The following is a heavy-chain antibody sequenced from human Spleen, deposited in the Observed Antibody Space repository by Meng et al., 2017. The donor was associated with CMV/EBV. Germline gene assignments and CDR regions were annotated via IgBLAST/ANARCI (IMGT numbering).Heavy chain of an antibody. D-gene: IGHD1-7*01. CDR3: SGSQRDWNYVGFDY. V-gene: IGHV3-11*01. CDR2: ISSSGSTI. Sequence: GGSLRLSFAASGFTFSDYYMSWIRQAPGKGLEWVSYISSSGSTIYYADSVKGRFTISRDNAKNSLYLQMNRQRAEDTAVYYYSGSQRDWNYVGFDYWGQGTMVTVSS. J-gene: IGHJ4*02. CDR1: GFTFSDYY.